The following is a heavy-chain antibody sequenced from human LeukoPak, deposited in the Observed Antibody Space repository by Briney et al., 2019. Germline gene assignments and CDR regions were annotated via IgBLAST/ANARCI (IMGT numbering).Heavy chain of an antibody. J-gene: IGHJ6*02. V-gene: IGHV4-59*01. CDR2: IYYSGST. CDR1: GGSISSYY. CDR3: ARGHYYDSSGYYYVPPYYYYYYGMDV. D-gene: IGHD3-22*01. Sequence: SETLSLTCTVSGGSISSYYWSWIRQPPGKGLEWIGYIYYSGSTNYKPSLKSRVTISVDTSKNQFSLKLSSVTAADTAVYYCARGHYYDSSGYYYVPPYYYYYYGMDVWGQGTTVTVSS.